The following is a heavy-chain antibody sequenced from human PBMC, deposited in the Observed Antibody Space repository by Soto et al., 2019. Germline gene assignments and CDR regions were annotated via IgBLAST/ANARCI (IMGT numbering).Heavy chain of an antibody. Sequence: PWGSLRLSCAASGFTFSSYAMHWVRQAPGKGLEWVAVISYDGSNKYYADSVKGRFTISRDNSKNTLYLQMNSLRAEDTAVYYCAREQYYDSSGFYFDYWGQGTLVTVSS. CDR1: GFTFSSYA. J-gene: IGHJ4*02. CDR3: AREQYYDSSGFYFDY. V-gene: IGHV3-30-3*01. CDR2: ISYDGSNK. D-gene: IGHD3-22*01.